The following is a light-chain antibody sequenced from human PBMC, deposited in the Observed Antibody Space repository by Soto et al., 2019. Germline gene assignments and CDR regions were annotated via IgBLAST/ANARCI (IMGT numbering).Light chain of an antibody. CDR2: DVS. J-gene: IGLJ1*01. Sequence: QSALTHPASVSGSPGQSITISCTGSSSDVGGYNYVSWYQQHPGKAPKLMIYDVSNRPSGVSNRFSGSKSGNTASLTISGLQAEDEADYYCSSYTSSSTLVFGTGTQLTVL. CDR1: SSDVGGYNY. CDR3: SSYTSSSTLV. V-gene: IGLV2-14*01.